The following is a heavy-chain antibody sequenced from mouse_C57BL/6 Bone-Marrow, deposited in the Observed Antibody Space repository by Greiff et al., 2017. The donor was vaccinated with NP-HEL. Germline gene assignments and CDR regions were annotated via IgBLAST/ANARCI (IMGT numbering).Heavy chain of an antibody. CDR3: ARERGYGNYEDY. D-gene: IGHD2-1*01. CDR2: INPYNGGT. CDR1: GYTFTDYY. J-gene: IGHJ2*01. Sequence: EVQLQESGPVLVKPGASVKMSCKASGYTFTDYYMNWVKQSHGKSLEWIGVINPYNGGTSYNQKFKGKATLTVDKSSSTAYMELNSLTSEDSAVYYCARERGYGNYEDYWGQGTTLTVSS. V-gene: IGHV1-19*01.